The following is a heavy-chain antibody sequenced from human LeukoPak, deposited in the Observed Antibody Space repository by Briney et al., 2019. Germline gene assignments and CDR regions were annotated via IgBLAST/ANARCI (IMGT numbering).Heavy chain of an antibody. J-gene: IGHJ4*02. D-gene: IGHD2-15*01. CDR1: GYTFTGYY. Sequence: ASVKVSCKASGYTFTGYYMHWVRQAPGQGLEWMGWINLKSGGTNYAQKFQGWVTMTRDTSIITAYMELSRLTSDDTAVYYCARGGYCSGGSCYGLDYWGQGTLVTVSS. CDR2: INLKSGGT. CDR3: ARGGYCSGGSCYGLDY. V-gene: IGHV1-2*04.